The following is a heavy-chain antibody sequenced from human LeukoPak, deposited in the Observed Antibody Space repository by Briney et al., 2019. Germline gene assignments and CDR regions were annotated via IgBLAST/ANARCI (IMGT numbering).Heavy chain of an antibody. D-gene: IGHD1-26*01. V-gene: IGHV4-59*01. CDR3: ARGGSGSFNWFDP. CDR1: GGSISSYY. Sequence: SETLSLTCTVPGGSISSYYWSWIRQPPGKGLEWIGYIYYSGSTNYNPSLKSRVTISVDTSKNQFSLKLSSVTAADTAVYYCARGGSGSFNWFDPWGQGTLVTVSS. CDR2: IYYSGST. J-gene: IGHJ5*02.